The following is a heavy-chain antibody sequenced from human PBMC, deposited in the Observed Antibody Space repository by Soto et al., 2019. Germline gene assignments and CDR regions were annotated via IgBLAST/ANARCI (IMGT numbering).Heavy chain of an antibody. CDR2: ITCDGGVI. Sequence: EVHLVESGGGLVQPGGSLRLSCAGTGFIFNNYNMNWARQSPGNGPEWFSFITCDGGVIYYAHYVKGRFTISRDNAKNSLYLHMDSLRAEDTALYYCARVFGSSWFHYWGQGTHVTVSS. CDR1: GFIFNNYN. D-gene: IGHD6-13*01. CDR3: ARVFGSSWFHY. V-gene: IGHV3-48*01. J-gene: IGHJ4*02.